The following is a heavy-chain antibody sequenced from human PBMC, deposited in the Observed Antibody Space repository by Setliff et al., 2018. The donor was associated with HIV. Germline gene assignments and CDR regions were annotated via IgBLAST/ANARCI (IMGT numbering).Heavy chain of an antibody. Sequence: GGSLRLSCAASGFTFSSHQWRWVRQAPGKGLEWVAKIIQDGSDKYYVDSVKGRFTISRDNAKKSLYLQMNSLRPEDTAVYYCARDPRASYLSYYYYHYLDVWGKGTTVTVSS. CDR1: GFTFSSHQ. V-gene: IGHV3-7*01. CDR3: ARDPRASYLSYYYYHYLDV. CDR2: IIQDGSDK. J-gene: IGHJ6*03. D-gene: IGHD3-16*02.